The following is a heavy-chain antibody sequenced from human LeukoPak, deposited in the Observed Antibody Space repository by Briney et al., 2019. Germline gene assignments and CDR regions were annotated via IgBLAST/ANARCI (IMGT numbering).Heavy chain of an antibody. Sequence: GGSLRLSCAASGFTFSSYEMNWVRQAPGKGLEWVSSISSSSSYIYYADSVKGRFTISRDNAKNSLYLQMNTLRAEDTAVYYCATGYSSGWYGRLDYWGQGTLVTVSS. CDR2: ISSSSSYI. V-gene: IGHV3-21*01. CDR3: ATGYSSGWYGRLDY. D-gene: IGHD6-19*01. CDR1: GFTFSSYE. J-gene: IGHJ4*02.